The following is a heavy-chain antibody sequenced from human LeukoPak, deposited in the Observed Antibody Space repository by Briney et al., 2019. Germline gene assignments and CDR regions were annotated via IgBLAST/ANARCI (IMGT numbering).Heavy chain of an antibody. CDR3: AKRGFCIGGSCYSFHFDY. CDR2: ISYEGSNI. V-gene: IGHV3-30*18. Sequence: GGSLRLSCTASGFTFNSHGMHWVRQAPGKGLEWVALISYEGSNIKYADSVKGRFTISRDNSKNTLYLQMNSLRAEDTALYYCAKRGFCIGGSCYSFHFDYWGQGTLVTVSS. CDR1: GFTFNSHG. D-gene: IGHD2-15*01. J-gene: IGHJ4*02.